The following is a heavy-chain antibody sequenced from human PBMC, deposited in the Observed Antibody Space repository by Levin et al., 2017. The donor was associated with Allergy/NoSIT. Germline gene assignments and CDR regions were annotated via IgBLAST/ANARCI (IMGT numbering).Heavy chain of an antibody. J-gene: IGHJ6*02. CDR1: GFAFSSYS. CDR2: IRSTRGAT. D-gene: IGHD2/OR15-2a*01. V-gene: IGHV3-48*04. CDR3: ARIGDDYFDYRTGYGMDV. Sequence: GESLKISCAASGFAFSSYSFSWVRQAPGKGLEWLSYIRSTRGATYYADSVRGRFTISRDNAKNSLFLQMNSLRAEDTAVYYCARIGDDYFDYRTGYGMDVWGQGTTVTVSS.